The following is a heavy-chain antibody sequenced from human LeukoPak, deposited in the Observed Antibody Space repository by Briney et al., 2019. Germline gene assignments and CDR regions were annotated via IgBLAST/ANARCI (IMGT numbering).Heavy chain of an antibody. CDR1: GTTFSSDW. CDR3: ASHYGMDV. CDR2: ISSDGRST. Sequence: LPGGSLRLSCVDSGTTFSSDWMHWLRHAPGKGPVWISRISSDGRSTTYADSVKGRFTISRDNAKNTLFLQMNSLRADDTAVYYCASHYGMDVWGQGTTVTVSS. V-gene: IGHV3-74*01. J-gene: IGHJ6*02.